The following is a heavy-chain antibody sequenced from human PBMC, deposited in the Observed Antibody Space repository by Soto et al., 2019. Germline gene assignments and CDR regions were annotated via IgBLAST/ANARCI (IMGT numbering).Heavy chain of an antibody. V-gene: IGHV4-31*03. CDR2: IYSSGST. CDR1: GGSISSGGYY. D-gene: IGHD6-13*01. Sequence: QVQLQESGPGLVKPSQTLSLTCTVSGGSISSGGYYWSCIRQHPGKGLEWIGYIYSSGSTYYNPSLKSRVTISVDTSKNHFSLKLSSVTAADTAVYYCALNQGYSSSWGLDPWGQGTLVTVSS. J-gene: IGHJ5*02. CDR3: ALNQGYSSSWGLDP.